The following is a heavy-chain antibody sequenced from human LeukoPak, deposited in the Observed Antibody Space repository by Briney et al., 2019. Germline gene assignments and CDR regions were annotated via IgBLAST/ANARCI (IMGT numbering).Heavy chain of an antibody. D-gene: IGHD3-10*01. CDR2: INPNSGGT. Sequence: LRASVKVSCKASGYTFTGYYMHWVRQAPGQGLEWMGWINPNSGGTNYAQKFQGWVTMTRDTSISTAYMELSRLRSDDTAVYYCARDRGRRVAIYYGMDVWGQGTTVTVSS. J-gene: IGHJ6*02. CDR3: ARDRGRRVAIYYGMDV. CDR1: GYTFTGYY. V-gene: IGHV1-2*04.